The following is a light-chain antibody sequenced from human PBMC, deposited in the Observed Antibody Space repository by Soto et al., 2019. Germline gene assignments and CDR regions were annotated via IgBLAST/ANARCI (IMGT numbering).Light chain of an antibody. J-gene: IGLJ1*01. CDR1: SSDVGGYNY. CDR3: ISYTSSTTLDI. CDR2: EVS. Sequence: QSALTQPASVSGSPGQSITISCTGTSSDVGGYNYVSWYQQHPGKAPKLMIYEVSNRPLGVSNRFSGSKSGNTASLTISGLQADDEADYYCISYTSSTTLDIYGTGTKVTVL. V-gene: IGLV2-14*01.